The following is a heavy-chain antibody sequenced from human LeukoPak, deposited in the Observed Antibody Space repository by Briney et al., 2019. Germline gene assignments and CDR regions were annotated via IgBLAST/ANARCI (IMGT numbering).Heavy chain of an antibody. Sequence: PGGSLRLSCAASGFTFSSYSMNWVRQAPGKGLEWVSSISSSRSYIYYADSVKGRFTISRDNAKNSLYLQMNSLRAEDTAIYYCARVSYVRGVKVYYFDHGGQGTLVTVSS. D-gene: IGHD3-10*02. J-gene: IGHJ4*02. V-gene: IGHV3-21*01. CDR1: GFTFSSYS. CDR2: ISSSRSYI. CDR3: ARVSYVRGVKVYYFDH.